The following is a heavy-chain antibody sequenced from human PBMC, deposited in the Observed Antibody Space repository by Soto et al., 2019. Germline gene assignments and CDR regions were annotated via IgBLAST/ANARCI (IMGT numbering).Heavy chain of an antibody. CDR1: GCSISSSSCH. CDR3: ARHGITGSYYDYFDI. CDR2: IKYSGTT. V-gene: IGHV4-39*01. D-gene: IGHD1-26*01. J-gene: IGHJ3*02. Sequence: SKTLSLTCTVYGCSISSSSCHWCWILQPPGKGLEWIASIKYSGTTFYNPSLKSRVTLSVDTSKNQFALKLSSVTAAETAIYYFARHGITGSYYDYFDIWGQVTIVT.